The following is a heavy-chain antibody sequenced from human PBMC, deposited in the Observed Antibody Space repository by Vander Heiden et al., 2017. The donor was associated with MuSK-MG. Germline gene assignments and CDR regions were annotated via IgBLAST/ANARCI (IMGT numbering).Heavy chain of an antibody. J-gene: IGHJ5*02. CDR1: GFTFSSSA. CDR2: ISSNGGST. D-gene: IGHD6-13*01. V-gene: IGHV3-64D*06. CDR3: VKEGYSSSWYSYNWFDP. Sequence: EVQLVESGGGLVQPGGSLRLSCSASGFTFSSSAMHWVRQAPGKGLEYVSAISSNGGSTYYADSVKGRFTISRDNSKNTLYLQMSSLRAEDTAVYYCVKEGYSSSWYSYNWFDPWGQGTLVTVSS.